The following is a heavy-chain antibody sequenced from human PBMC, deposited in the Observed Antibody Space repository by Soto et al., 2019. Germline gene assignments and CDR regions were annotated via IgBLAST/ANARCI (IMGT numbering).Heavy chain of an antibody. J-gene: IGHJ4*02. Sequence: QVHLVQSGAEVKKPGASVKVSCKASGYTFTKYGITWVRQAPGQGLEWMGWISADNGNTNYAQKLQDRLTMTTDTSTSIAYMELRSLRSDDTAVHYCASRGVLPDYWGRGTLVTVSS. D-gene: IGHD3-10*01. CDR3: ASRGVLPDY. CDR2: ISADNGNT. CDR1: GYTFTKYG. V-gene: IGHV1-18*01.